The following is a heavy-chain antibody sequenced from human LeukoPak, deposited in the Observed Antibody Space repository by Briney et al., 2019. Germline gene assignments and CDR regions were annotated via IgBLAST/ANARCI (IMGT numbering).Heavy chain of an antibody. CDR3: ARDGLWFGSPVDY. V-gene: IGHV1-69*06. CDR2: IIPIFGTA. D-gene: IGHD3-10*01. CDR1: GGTFSSYA. J-gene: IGHJ4*02. Sequence: ASVKVSCKASGGTFSSYAISWVRQAPGQGLEWMGGIIPIFGTANYAQKFQGRVTVTADKSASTAYMELSSLRSDDTAVYYCARDGLWFGSPVDYWGQGTLVTVSS.